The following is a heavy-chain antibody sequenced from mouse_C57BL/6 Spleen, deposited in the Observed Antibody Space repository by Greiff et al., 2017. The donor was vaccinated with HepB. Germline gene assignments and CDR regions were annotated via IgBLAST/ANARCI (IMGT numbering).Heavy chain of an antibody. V-gene: IGHV5-4*01. J-gene: IGHJ3*01. CDR1: GFTFSSYA. Sequence: EVKVEESGGGLVKPGGSLKLSCAASGFTFSSYAMSWVRQTPEKRLEWVATISDGGSYTYYPDNVKGRFTISRDNAKNNLYLQMSHLKSEDTAMYYCAREAYYYGSSPFAYWGQGTLVTVSA. CDR2: ISDGGSYT. CDR3: AREAYYYGSSPFAY. D-gene: IGHD1-1*01.